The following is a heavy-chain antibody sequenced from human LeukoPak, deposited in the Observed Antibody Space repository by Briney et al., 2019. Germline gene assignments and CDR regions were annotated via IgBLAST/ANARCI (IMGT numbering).Heavy chain of an antibody. D-gene: IGHD4-17*01. CDR3: ARLPDDYGDGRGGY. CDR2: IYYSGST. J-gene: IGHJ4*02. CDR1: GGSISSYY. Sequence: SETLSLTCTVSGGSISSYYWSWIRQPPGKGLEWIGYIYYSGSTNYNPSLKSRVTISVDTSKNQFSLKLSSVTAADTAVYYCARLPDDYGDGRGGYWGQGTLVIVSS. V-gene: IGHV4-59*08.